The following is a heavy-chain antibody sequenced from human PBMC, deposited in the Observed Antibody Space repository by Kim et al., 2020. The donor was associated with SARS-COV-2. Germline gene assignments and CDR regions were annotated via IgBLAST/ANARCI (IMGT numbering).Heavy chain of an antibody. CDR3: ASSLDKPEGYGMDV. Sequence: ASVKVSCKASGYTFTGYYMHWVRQAPGQGLEWMGRINPNSGGTNYAQKFQGRVTMTRDTSISTAYMELSRLRSDDTAVYYCASSLDKPEGYGMDVWGQGTTVTVSS. V-gene: IGHV1-2*06. J-gene: IGHJ6*02. CDR1: GYTFTGYY. D-gene: IGHD2-2*03. CDR2: INPNSGGT.